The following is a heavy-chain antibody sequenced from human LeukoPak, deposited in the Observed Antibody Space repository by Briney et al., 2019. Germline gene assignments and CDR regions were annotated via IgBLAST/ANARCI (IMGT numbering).Heavy chain of an antibody. J-gene: IGHJ3*02. CDR3: ARSPWGYDSSGYEDAFDI. CDR1: GGSISSYY. V-gene: IGHV4-59*01. Sequence: SETLSLTCTVSGGSISSYYWSWIRQPPGKGLEWIGYIYYSGSTNYNPSLKSRVTISVDTSKNQFSLKLSSVTAADTAVYYCARSPWGYDSSGYEDAFDIWGQGTMVTVSS. CDR2: IYYSGST. D-gene: IGHD3-22*01.